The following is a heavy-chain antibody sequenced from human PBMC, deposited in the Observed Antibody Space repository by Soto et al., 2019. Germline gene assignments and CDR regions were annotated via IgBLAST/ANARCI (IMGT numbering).Heavy chain of an antibody. CDR3: ARDRGYR. D-gene: IGHD5-12*01. Sequence: QLVESGGGLVQPGGSVRLSCAASGFSVSNNYMKWVRQAPGKGLEWVSLIYSGGSTYYADSVKGRFTISRDNSKNTLFLQMNSLRVEDTAVYYCARDRGYRWGQGTMVTVSS. V-gene: IGHV3-66*01. CDR1: GFSVSNNY. J-gene: IGHJ3*01. CDR2: IYSGGST.